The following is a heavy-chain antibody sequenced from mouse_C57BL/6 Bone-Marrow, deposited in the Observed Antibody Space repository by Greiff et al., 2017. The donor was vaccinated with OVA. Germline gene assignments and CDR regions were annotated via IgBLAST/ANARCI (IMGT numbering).Heavy chain of an antibody. Sequence: DVMLVESGGDLVKPGGSLKLSCAASGFTFSSYGMSWVRQTPDKRLEWVATISSGGSYTYYPDSVKGRFTISRDNAKNTLYLQMSSLKSEDTAMYYCVIVYDYVYYFDYWGQGTTLTVSS. CDR1: GFTFSSYG. CDR2: ISSGGSYT. J-gene: IGHJ2*01. V-gene: IGHV5-6*02. CDR3: VIVYDYVYYFDY. D-gene: IGHD2-4*01.